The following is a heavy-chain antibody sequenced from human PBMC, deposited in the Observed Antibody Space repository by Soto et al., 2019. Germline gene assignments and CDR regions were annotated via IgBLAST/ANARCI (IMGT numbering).Heavy chain of an antibody. J-gene: IGHJ5*02. D-gene: IGHD3-22*01. V-gene: IGHV1-69*05. Sequence: QVQLVQSGADVKKPGSSVKVSCKASGGTFSRNSISWVRQAPGQGLEWMGGLIPIFGTPNYAQKFQGRLTIPREESSSPAYMEFSRLSADDSAAYYCPRPIQFYSENGAQSAWFAPWVHGSLVTVCS. CDR2: LIPIFGTP. CDR3: PRPIQFYSENGAQSAWFAP. CDR1: GGTFSRNS.